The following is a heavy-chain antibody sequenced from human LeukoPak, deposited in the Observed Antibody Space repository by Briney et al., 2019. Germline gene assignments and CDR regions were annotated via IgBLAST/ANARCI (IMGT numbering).Heavy chain of an antibody. CDR1: GFTFSSYA. CDR3: AKVHSDLVGGTDYDFWSGPYYFDY. D-gene: IGHD3-3*01. Sequence: PGGSLRLSCAASGFTFSSYAMSWVRQAPGKGLEWVSAISGSGGSTYYADSVKGRFTISRDNSKNTLYLQMNSLRAEDTAVYYCAKVHSDLVGGTDYDFWSGPYYFDYWGQGTLVTVSS. CDR2: ISGSGGST. V-gene: IGHV3-23*01. J-gene: IGHJ4*02.